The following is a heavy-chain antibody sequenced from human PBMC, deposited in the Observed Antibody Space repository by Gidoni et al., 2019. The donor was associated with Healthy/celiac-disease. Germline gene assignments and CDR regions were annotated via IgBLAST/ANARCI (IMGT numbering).Heavy chain of an antibody. CDR1: GFTFSSYS. CDR2: ISSSSSYI. CDR3: ARDNDGYNSRYFDL. Sequence: SCAASGFTFSSYSMNWVRQAPGKGLEWVSSISSSSSYIYYADSVKGRFTISRDNAKNSLYLQMNSLRAEDTAVYYCARDNDGYNSRYFDLWGRGTLVTVSS. D-gene: IGHD5-12*01. J-gene: IGHJ2*01. V-gene: IGHV3-21*01.